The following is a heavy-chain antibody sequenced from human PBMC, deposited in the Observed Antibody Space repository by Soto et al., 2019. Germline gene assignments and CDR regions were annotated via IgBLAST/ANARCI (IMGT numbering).Heavy chain of an antibody. CDR3: ANDINVVNLAFDI. J-gene: IGHJ3*02. V-gene: IGHV3-23*01. Sequence: GGSLRLSCAASGFTFSSDAMSWVRQAPGKGLEWVSAISGSGGSTYYADSVKGRFTISRDNSKNTLYLQMNSLRAEDTAVYYCANDINVVNLAFDIWGQETMLTISS. D-gene: IGHD3-10*02. CDR2: ISGSGGST. CDR1: GFTFSSDA.